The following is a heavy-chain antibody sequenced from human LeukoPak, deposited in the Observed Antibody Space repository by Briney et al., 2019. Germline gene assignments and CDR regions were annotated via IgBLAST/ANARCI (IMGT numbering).Heavy chain of an antibody. J-gene: IGHJ4*02. CDR3: ARAGYYDSSGYWY. V-gene: IGHV4-61*01. CDR2: IYYSGST. Sequence: SETLSLTCTVSGGSVSSGCYYWSWIRQPPGKGLEWIGYIYYSGSTNYNPSLKSRVTISVDTSKTQFSLKLSSVTAADTAVYYCARAGYYDSSGYWYWGQGTLVTVSS. D-gene: IGHD3-22*01. CDR1: GGSVSSGCYY.